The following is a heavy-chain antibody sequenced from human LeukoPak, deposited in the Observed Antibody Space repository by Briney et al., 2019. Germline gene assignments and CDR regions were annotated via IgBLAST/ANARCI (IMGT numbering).Heavy chain of an antibody. D-gene: IGHD3-10*01. J-gene: IGHJ6*04. CDR3: ARHSAMDV. CDR1: GGSISSYY. V-gene: IGHV4-4*07. CDR2: IFASGST. Sequence: SETLSLTCTVSGGSISSYYWSWIWQPAGKGLEWIGRIFASGSTNSNPSLKSRVTMSVDTSKNQFSLNLSSVTAADTAVYYCARHSAMDVWGKGTTVTVSS.